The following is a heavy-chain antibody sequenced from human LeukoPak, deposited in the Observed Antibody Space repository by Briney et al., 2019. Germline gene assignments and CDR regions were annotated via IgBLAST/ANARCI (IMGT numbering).Heavy chain of an antibody. J-gene: IGHJ5*02. CDR2: MNPNSGNT. Sequence: ASVTVSCKASGYTFTSYDINWVRQATGQGLEWMGWMNPNSGNTGYAQKFQGRVTMTRNTSISTAYMELSSLRSEDTAVYYRARGRNRWLQFRWFDPWGQGTLVTVSS. D-gene: IGHD5-24*01. CDR3: ARGRNRWLQFRWFDP. CDR1: GYTFTSYD. V-gene: IGHV1-8*01.